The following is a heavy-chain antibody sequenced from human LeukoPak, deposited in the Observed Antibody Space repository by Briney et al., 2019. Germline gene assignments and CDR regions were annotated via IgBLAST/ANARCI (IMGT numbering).Heavy chain of an antibody. CDR2: RHSTGNS. Sequence: PSETLSLTCDVSKDPIISFDHSWSWIRHFPGKGLEWMVYRHSTGNSYYNPSLKSPVTISVDTSKNQFSLKLSSVTAADTAVYYCARRRYFDWPDAFDIWGQGTMVTVSS. CDR1: KDPIISFDHS. D-gene: IGHD3-9*01. J-gene: IGHJ3*02. CDR3: ARRRYFDWPDAFDI. V-gene: IGHV4-30-4*07.